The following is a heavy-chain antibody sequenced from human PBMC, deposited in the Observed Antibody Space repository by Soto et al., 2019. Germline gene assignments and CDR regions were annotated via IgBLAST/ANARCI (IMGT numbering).Heavy chain of an antibody. CDR2: ISYDGSNK. J-gene: IGHJ4*02. CDR1: GFTFSSYG. Sequence: GGSLRLSCAASGFTFSSYGMHWVRQAPGKGLEWVAVISYDGSNKYYADSVKGRFTISRDNSKNTLYLQMNSLRAEDTAVYYCAKELQAPVYYFDYWGRGTLVTVSS. V-gene: IGHV3-30*18. CDR3: AKELQAPVYYFDY.